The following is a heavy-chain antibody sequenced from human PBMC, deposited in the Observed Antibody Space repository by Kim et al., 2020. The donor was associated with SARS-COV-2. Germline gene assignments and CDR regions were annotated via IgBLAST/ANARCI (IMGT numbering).Heavy chain of an antibody. CDR3: ARDPSITMVQGGATGPFDY. Sequence: ASVKVSCKASGYTFTSYGISWVRQAPGQGLEWMGWISAYNGNTNYAQKLQGRVTMTTDTSTSTAYMELRSLRSDDTAVYYCARDPSITMVQGGATGPFDYWGQGTLVTVSS. CDR1: GYTFTSYG. V-gene: IGHV1-18*01. D-gene: IGHD3-10*01. J-gene: IGHJ4*02. CDR2: ISAYNGNT.